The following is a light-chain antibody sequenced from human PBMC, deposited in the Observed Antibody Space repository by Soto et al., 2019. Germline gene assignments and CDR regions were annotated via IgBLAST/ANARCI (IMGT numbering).Light chain of an antibody. V-gene: IGLV1-44*01. Sequence: QSVLTQPPSASGTPGQIVAISCSGSSSNIGSNTVTWYQQLPGTAPKLLIYSNSQRSSGVPGRISGSKSGASASLSLSGLQSEDGADYYCAALDDRLDVYVFGTGTKVTVL. CDR2: SNS. CDR1: SSNIGSNT. J-gene: IGLJ1*01. CDR3: AALDDRLDVYV.